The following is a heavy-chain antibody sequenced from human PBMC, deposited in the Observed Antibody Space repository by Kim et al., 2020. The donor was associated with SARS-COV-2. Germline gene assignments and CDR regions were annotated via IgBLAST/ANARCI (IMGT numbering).Heavy chain of an antibody. CDR3: ARVVNSAAFDI. V-gene: IGHV4-31*03. D-gene: IGHD1-1*01. Sequence: SETLSLTCTVSGGSISSGGYYWSWIRQHPGKGLEWIGYIYYSGSTYYNPSLKSRVTISVDTSKNQFSLKLSSVTAADTAVYYCARVVNSAAFDIWGQGTMVTVSS. CDR1: GGSISSGGYY. CDR2: IYYSGST. J-gene: IGHJ3*02.